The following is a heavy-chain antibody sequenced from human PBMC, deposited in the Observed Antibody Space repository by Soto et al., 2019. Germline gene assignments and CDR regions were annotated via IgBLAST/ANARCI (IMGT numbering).Heavy chain of an antibody. Sequence: SETLSLTCAVYVGSFSGYYWSWIRQPPGKGLEWIGEINHSGSTNYNPSLKSRVTISVDTSKNQFSLKLSSVTAADTAVYYCAGRYYYDTWGQGTLVTVS. CDR3: AGRYYYDT. J-gene: IGHJ4*02. D-gene: IGHD3-22*01. CDR2: INHSGST. CDR1: VGSFSGYY. V-gene: IGHV4-34*01.